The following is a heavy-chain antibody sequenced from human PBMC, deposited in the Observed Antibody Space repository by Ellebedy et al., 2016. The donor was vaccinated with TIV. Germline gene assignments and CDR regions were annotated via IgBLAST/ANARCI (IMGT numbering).Heavy chain of an antibody. CDR3: ARESSGNFFY. CDR1: GGSINSYY. CDR2: IYSSGST. Sequence: MPSETLSLTCNVSGGSINSYYWSWIRQPAGKSLEWIRHIYSSGSTMYNPSLRSRVTMSVDTSKHQFSLKLRSVTAADTAIYYCARESSGNFFYWGPGTLVTVSS. D-gene: IGHD6-19*01. V-gene: IGHV4-4*07. J-gene: IGHJ4*02.